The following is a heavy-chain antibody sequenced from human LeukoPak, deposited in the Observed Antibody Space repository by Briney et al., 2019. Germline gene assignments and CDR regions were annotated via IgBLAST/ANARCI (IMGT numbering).Heavy chain of an antibody. CDR3: ASRIAAALNYYYGMDV. J-gene: IGHJ6*02. D-gene: IGHD6-13*01. Sequence: SETLSLTCGVYGGSFSAYYWTWIRQPPGKGLEWIGEINHSGSANYNPSLKSRVTISADTSKNQFSLKLTSVTAADTAVYYCASRIAAALNYYYGMDVWGQGTTVTVSS. CDR2: INHSGSA. CDR1: GGSFSAYY. V-gene: IGHV4-34*01.